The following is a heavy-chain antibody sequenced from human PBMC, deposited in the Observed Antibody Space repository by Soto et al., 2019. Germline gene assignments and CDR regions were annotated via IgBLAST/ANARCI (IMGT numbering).Heavy chain of an antibody. Sequence: GASVKVSCKASGGTFSSYAISWVRQAPGQGLEWMGGIIPIFGTANYAQKFQGRVTITADESTSTAYTELSSLRSEDTAVYYCARVGFGYSSSSVDYWGQGTLVTVSS. V-gene: IGHV1-69*13. CDR1: GGTFSSYA. D-gene: IGHD6-6*01. CDR3: ARVGFGYSSSSVDY. CDR2: IIPIFGTA. J-gene: IGHJ4*02.